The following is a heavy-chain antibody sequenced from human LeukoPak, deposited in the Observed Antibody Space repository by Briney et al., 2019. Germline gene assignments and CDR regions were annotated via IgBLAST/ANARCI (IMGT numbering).Heavy chain of an antibody. CDR3: ASRYSSSRTLYY. V-gene: IGHV1-69*06. J-gene: IGHJ4*02. CDR2: IIPIFGTA. D-gene: IGHD6-13*01. CDR1: GGTFSSYA. Sequence: ASVKVSCKASGGTFSSYAISWVRQAPGQGLEWMGGIIPIFGTANYAQKFQGRVTITADKSTSTAYMELSSLRSEDTAVYYCASRYSSSRTLYYWGQGTLVTVSS.